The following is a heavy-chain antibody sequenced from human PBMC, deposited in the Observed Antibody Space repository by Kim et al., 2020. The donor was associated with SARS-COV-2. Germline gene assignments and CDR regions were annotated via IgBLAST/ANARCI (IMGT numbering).Heavy chain of an antibody. V-gene: IGHV5-10-1*01. CDR1: GYSFTIYW. CDR2: IDSSDSYT. J-gene: IGHJ6*01. CDR3: ARHQSGYGSGGLANYYYGIDV. Sequence: GESLKISCKGSGYSFTIYWISWVRQMPGKGLEWMGRIDSSDSYTNYSPSFQGHVTISADKSISTAYLQWSSLKVSATGMYYCARHQSGYGSGGLANYYYGIDVWGQGTAVTVSS. D-gene: IGHD3-10*01.